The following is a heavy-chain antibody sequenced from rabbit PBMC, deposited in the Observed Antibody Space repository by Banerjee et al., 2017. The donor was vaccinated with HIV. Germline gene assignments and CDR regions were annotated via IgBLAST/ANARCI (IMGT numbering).Heavy chain of an antibody. V-gene: IGHV1S45*01. J-gene: IGHJ4*01. CDR2: IYGGDSGRT. D-gene: IGHD4-1*01. CDR3: ARDLAGVIGWNFGL. CDR1: GFSFSSSYY. Sequence: QQQLEESGGDLVKPEGSLTLTCTASGFSFSSSYYVCWVRQAPGKGLEWIACIYGGDSGRTYYASWAKGRFTISETSSTTVTLQMTSLTAADTATYFCARDLAGVIGWNFGLWGPGTLVTVS.